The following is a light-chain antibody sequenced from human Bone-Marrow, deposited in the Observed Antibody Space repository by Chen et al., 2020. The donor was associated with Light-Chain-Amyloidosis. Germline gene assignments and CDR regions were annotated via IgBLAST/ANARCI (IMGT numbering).Light chain of an antibody. V-gene: IGLV2-14*02. Sequence: QSALTQPASVSGSPGQSITISCTGSSSDVGNYNLVSWYQQHPGKAPKLMIFEVNKRPSGVSNRFSGSSSGTTATLTISGVQAEDEADYHCQSADSSGTYEVIFGGGTKLTVL. CDR1: SSDVGNYNL. CDR3: QSADSSGTYEVI. J-gene: IGLJ2*01. CDR2: EVN.